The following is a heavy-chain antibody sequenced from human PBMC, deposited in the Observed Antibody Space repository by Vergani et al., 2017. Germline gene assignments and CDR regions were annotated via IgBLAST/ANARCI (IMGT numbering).Heavy chain of an antibody. Sequence: EVQLLESGGDLVQPGGSLRLSCAASGFTFNHYAMNWVRQAPGKGLEWVSGISGSGGSTYYAGSVKGRFTISRDSSKTTLYLQMNSLSAGDTAVYYCAKANPRNSGYDYLYDYHAMDVWGQGTTVTVSS. V-gene: IGHV3-23*01. CDR1: GFTFNHYA. CDR3: AKANPRNSGYDYLYDYHAMDV. D-gene: IGHD5-12*01. CDR2: ISGSGGST. J-gene: IGHJ6*02.